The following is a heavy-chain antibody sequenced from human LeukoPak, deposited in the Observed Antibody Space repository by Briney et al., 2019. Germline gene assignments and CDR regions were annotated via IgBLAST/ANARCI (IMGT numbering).Heavy chain of an antibody. Sequence: GGSLRLSCAASRFTFSSYAMSWVRQAPGKGLEWVSAISGSGGSTYYADSVKGRFTISRDKSKNTLYLQMNSLRAEDTAVYYCAKGVTPVISLQFFDYWGQGTLITVSS. CDR1: RFTFSSYA. J-gene: IGHJ4*02. V-gene: IGHV3-23*01. CDR2: ISGSGGST. CDR3: AKGVTPVISLQFFDY. D-gene: IGHD4-17*01.